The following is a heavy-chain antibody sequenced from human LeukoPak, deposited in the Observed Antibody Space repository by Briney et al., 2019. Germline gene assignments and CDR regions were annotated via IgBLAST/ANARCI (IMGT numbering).Heavy chain of an antibody. J-gene: IGHJ6*03. V-gene: IGHV1-8*03. D-gene: IGHD2/OR15-2a*01. CDR2: MNPNSGNT. CDR3: ASGGGATEFIYYYYYYMDV. Sequence: GASVKVSCKASGYTFTSYDINWVRQATGQGLEWMGWMNPNSGNTGYAQKFQGRVTITRNTSISTAYMELSSLRSEDTAVCYCASGGGATEFIYYYYYYMDVWGKGTTVTVSS. CDR1: GYTFTSYD.